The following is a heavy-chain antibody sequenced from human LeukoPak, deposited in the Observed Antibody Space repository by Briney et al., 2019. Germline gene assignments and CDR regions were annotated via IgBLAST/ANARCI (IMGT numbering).Heavy chain of an antibody. J-gene: IGHJ6*02. CDR1: GYTFASYG. CDR2: ISAYNGNT. D-gene: IGHD1-26*01. CDR3: ARHSGSYYYYYGMDV. Sequence: ASVKVSCKASGYTFASYGISWVRQAPGQGLEWMGWISAYNGNTNYAQKLQGRVTMTTDTSTSTAYMELRSLRSDDTAVYYCARHSGSYYYYYGMDVWGQGTTVTVSS. V-gene: IGHV1-18*01.